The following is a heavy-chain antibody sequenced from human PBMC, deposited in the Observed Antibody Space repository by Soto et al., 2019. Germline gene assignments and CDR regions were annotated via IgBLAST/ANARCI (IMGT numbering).Heavy chain of an antibody. CDR3: ARRGDRYCSSTSCSSAEYFQH. CDR2: ISAYNGNT. D-gene: IGHD2-2*01. Sequence: ASVKVSCKASGYTFTSYGISWVRQAPGQGLEWMGWISAYNGNTNYAQKLQGRVTMTTDTSTSTAYMELRSLRSDDTAVYYCARRGDRYCSSTSCSSAEYFQHWGQGTLVTVSS. V-gene: IGHV1-18*04. J-gene: IGHJ1*01. CDR1: GYTFTSYG.